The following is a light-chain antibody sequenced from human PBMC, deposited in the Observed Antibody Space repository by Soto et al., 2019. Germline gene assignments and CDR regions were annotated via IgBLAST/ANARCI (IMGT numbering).Light chain of an antibody. J-gene: IGLJ1*01. V-gene: IGLV2-14*01. CDR1: SSDVGGYNS. CDR2: EVS. Sequence: QSALTQPASVSGSPGQSITISCTGTSSDVGGYNSVSWYQQHPGKAPKLMIYEVSNRPSGVSNRFSGYKSVNTASLTISGLQAEDEADYYCRSYTTSSALIYVFGPGTTLTVL. CDR3: RSYTTSSALIYV.